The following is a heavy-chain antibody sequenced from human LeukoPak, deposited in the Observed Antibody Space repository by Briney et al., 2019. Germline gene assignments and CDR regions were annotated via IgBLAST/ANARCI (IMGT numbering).Heavy chain of an antibody. Sequence: GGSLRLSCAASGFTFSSYSMNWVRQAPGKGLEWVSYISSSSSTIYYADSVKGRFTISRDNAKNSLYLQMNSLRAEDTAVYYCPRDGEYDPGYFDYWGQGTLVTVSS. CDR2: ISSSSSTI. CDR3: PRDGEYDPGYFDY. J-gene: IGHJ4*02. V-gene: IGHV3-48*01. CDR1: GFTFSSYS. D-gene: IGHD2/OR15-2a*01.